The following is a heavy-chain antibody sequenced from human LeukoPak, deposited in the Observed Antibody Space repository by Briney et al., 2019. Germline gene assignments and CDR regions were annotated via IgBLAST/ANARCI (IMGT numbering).Heavy chain of an antibody. CDR3: ARLGPRDYSGGSYYYYAMDV. CDR2: IYPGDSDT. V-gene: IGHV5-51*01. J-gene: IGHJ6*02. CDR1: GYTFINYW. D-gene: IGHD3-10*01. Sequence: GESLKISCKGSGYTFINYWIGWVRQMPGEGLEWMGIIYPGDSDTRYSPSFRGQVTISADKSITTAYLQWSSLKASDTAMYYCARLGPRDYSGGSYYYYAMDVWGQGTTVTVSS.